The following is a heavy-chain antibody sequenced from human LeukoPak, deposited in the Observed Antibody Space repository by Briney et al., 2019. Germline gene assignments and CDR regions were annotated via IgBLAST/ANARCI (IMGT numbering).Heavy chain of an antibody. Sequence: SVKVSCKASGFTFSGCAMQWLRQARGQRLEWIGWIVVGTGKKDYAQRIQERVTITTDMTTSTAYMELSSLRSEHTAVYYCAAGVGYTYGLSLGATALISDIWGQGTMVTVSS. CDR3: AAGVGYTYGLSLGATALISDI. V-gene: IGHV1-58*02. J-gene: IGHJ3*02. CDR1: GFTFSGCA. CDR2: IVVGTGKK. D-gene: IGHD5-18*01.